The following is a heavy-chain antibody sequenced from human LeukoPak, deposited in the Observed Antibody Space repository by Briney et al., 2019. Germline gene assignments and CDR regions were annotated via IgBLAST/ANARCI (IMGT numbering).Heavy chain of an antibody. J-gene: IGHJ4*02. CDR1: GFTFSNFG. CDR3: AREGLWAAAGTFDY. Sequence: GRSLRLSCAASGFTFSNFGVHWVRQAPGKGLAWVSTISGSGDSTDYPDSVKGRFTISRDNSKNTLSLQMNSLRGEDTAVYYCAREGLWAAAGTFDYWGQGTLVTVSS. CDR2: ISGSGDST. V-gene: IGHV3-23*01. D-gene: IGHD6-13*01.